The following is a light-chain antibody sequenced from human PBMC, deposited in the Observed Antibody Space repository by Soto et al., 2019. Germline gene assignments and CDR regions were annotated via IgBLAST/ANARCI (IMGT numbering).Light chain of an antibody. CDR3: NSFTTSITYV. Sequence: QSALTQPASVSGSPGQSITISCTGTSSDIGAYNYVAWYQQHPGSVPKLLIYDVIKRPPDVANRFSGYKSGNTASLTISGLQAEDEADYYCNSFTTSITYVFGAGTKLTVL. J-gene: IGLJ1*01. V-gene: IGLV2-14*03. CDR2: DVI. CDR1: SSDIGAYNY.